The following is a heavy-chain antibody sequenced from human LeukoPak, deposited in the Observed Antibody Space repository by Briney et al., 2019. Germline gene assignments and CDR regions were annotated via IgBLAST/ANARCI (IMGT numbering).Heavy chain of an antibody. CDR2: IYYSGST. V-gene: IGHV4-59*12. D-gene: IGHD6-19*01. Sequence: SETLSLTCTVSGGSISSYYWSWIRQPPGKGLEWIGYIYYSGSTNYNPSLKSRVTISVDTSKNQFSLKLSSVTAADTAVYYCARIPSRRIAVAGTTPQKLWYFDYWGQGTLVTVSS. CDR3: ARIPSRRIAVAGTTPQKLWYFDY. J-gene: IGHJ4*02. CDR1: GGSISSYY.